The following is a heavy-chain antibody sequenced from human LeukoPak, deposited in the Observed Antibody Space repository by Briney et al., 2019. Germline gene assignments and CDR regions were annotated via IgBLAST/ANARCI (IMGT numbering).Heavy chain of an antibody. D-gene: IGHD2-2*01. CDR1: GGTFSSYA. CDR3: APAKYCSSTSCYPLGVY. V-gene: IGHV1-69*06. CDR2: IIPIFGTA. Sequence: SVKVSCKASGGTFSSYAISWVRQAPGQGLEWMGGIIPIFGTANYAQKFQGRVTVTADKSTSTAYMELSSLRSEDTAVYYCAPAKYCSSTSCYPLGVYWGQGTLVTVSS. J-gene: IGHJ4*02.